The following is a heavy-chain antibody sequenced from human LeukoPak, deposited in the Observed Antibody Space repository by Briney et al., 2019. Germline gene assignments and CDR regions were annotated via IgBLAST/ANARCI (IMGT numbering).Heavy chain of an antibody. CDR1: GFTVSSNY. Sequence: GGSLRLSCAASGFTVSSNYMSWVRQAPGKGLEWVSVIYSGGSTYYADYVKGRFTISRDNSKNTLYLQMNSLRAEDTAVYYCARDPTTKYGMDVWGQGTTVTVSS. CDR2: IYSGGST. V-gene: IGHV3-66*02. J-gene: IGHJ6*02. D-gene: IGHD1-7*01. CDR3: ARDPTTKYGMDV.